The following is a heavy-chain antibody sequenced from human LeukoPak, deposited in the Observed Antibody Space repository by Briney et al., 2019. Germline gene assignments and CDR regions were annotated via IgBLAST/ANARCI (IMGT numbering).Heavy chain of an antibody. CDR3: ARESERSCSSTSCYNYYYYYGMDV. CDR1: GYTFTGYY. J-gene: IGHJ6*02. CDR2: INPNSGGT. V-gene: IGHV1-2*04. D-gene: IGHD2-2*02. Sequence: ASVKVSCQASGYTFTGYYMHWVRPAPGQGLAWMGWINPNSGGTNYAQKFQGWVTMTRDTSISTAYMALSRLRFDDTAVYYCARESERSCSSTSCYNYYYYYGMDVWGQGTTVTVSS.